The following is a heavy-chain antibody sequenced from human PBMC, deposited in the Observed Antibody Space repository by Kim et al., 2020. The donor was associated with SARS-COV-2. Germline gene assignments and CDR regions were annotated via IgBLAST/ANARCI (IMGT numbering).Heavy chain of an antibody. CDR2: IWYDGSNK. J-gene: IGHJ4*02. CDR1: GFTFSSYG. D-gene: IGHD4-17*01. V-gene: IGHV3-30*02. CDR3: AKDLWGVDYGGNSGGGFDY. Sequence: GGSLRLSCAASGFTFSSYGMHWVRQAPGKGLEWVAFIWYDGSNKYYADSVKGRFTISRDNSKNTLYLQMNSLRAEDTAVYYCAKDLWGVDYGGNSGGGFDYWGQGTLVTVSS.